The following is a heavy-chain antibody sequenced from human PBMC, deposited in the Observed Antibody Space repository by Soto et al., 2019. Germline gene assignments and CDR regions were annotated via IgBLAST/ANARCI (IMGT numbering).Heavy chain of an antibody. CDR3: AKPQWELLD. J-gene: IGHJ4*02. Sequence: PVGSLRLSCAASGFTFSTYTMSWVRQVPGKGLEWVSSISDSGDSTYYADSVKGRFTISRDNSKKTLYLQMNSLRVEDSALYYCAKPQWELLDWGQGTLVTVSS. V-gene: IGHV3-23*01. CDR2: ISDSGDST. CDR1: GFTFSTYT. D-gene: IGHD1-26*01.